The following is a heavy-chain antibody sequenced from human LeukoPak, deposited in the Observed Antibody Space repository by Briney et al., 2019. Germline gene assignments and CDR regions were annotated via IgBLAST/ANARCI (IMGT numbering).Heavy chain of an antibody. D-gene: IGHD3-10*01. V-gene: IGHV4-34*01. CDR1: GGSFSTFY. Sequence: SETLSLTCGVSGGSFSTFYWSWIRQPPGKGLEWIGEINHSGATSYNPFLKSRVNISVDTSNNQFSLKLTSVTAADSAVYYCASSYYAWGQGTLVTVSP. CDR3: ASSYYA. J-gene: IGHJ5*02. CDR2: INHSGAT.